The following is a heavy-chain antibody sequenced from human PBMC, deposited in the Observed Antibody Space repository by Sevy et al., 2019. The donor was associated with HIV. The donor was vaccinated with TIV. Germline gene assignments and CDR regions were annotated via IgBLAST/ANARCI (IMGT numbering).Heavy chain of an antibody. J-gene: IGHJ4*02. CDR2: IYYSGST. CDR1: GGSSSSYY. Sequence: SETLSLTCTVSGGSSSSYYWSWIRQPPGKGLEWIGYIYYSGSTNYNPALKSRVTISVDTSKNQFSLKLSSVTAADTAVYYCASARRDGYKYFDYWGQGTLVTVSS. D-gene: IGHD5-12*01. V-gene: IGHV4-59*01. CDR3: ASARRDGYKYFDY.